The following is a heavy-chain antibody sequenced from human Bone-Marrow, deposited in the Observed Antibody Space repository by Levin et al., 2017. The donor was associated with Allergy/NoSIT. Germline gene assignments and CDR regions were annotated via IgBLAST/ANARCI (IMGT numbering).Heavy chain of an antibody. Sequence: SETLSLTCTVSGDSISVGGYYWTWIRQHPGKGLEWIGYIYYNGNSYYNPSLESRASISADTSKNQFSLRLTSVTATDTAVYYWARLKVHVGYDFGDSWGQGTLVTVSS. J-gene: IGHJ4*02. V-gene: IGHV4-31*03. CDR3: ARLKVHVGYDFGDS. D-gene: IGHD5-12*01. CDR1: GDSISVGGYY. CDR2: IYYNGNS.